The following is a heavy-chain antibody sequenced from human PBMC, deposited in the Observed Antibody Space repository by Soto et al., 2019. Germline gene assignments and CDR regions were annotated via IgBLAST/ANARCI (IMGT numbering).Heavy chain of an antibody. Sequence: TLRLTCPVAGGPLRSGSHYWSWIRQHPGKGLEWIGYIYYSGSTYYNPSLKSRITISISTSKNQFSLKLTSVTAADTAVYYCAREGGDGIDYWGQGHLFTVSS. J-gene: IGHJ4*02. CDR3: AREGGDGIDY. V-gene: IGHV4-31*03. CDR1: GGPLRSGSHY. D-gene: IGHD3-16*01. CDR2: IYYSGST.